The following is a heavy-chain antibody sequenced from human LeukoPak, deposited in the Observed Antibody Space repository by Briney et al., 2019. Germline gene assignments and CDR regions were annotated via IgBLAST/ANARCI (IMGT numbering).Heavy chain of an antibody. Sequence: GGSLRLSCAVSGFTFSSYAMGWVRQAPGKGLEWVSVIGDGGNTYYAVSVKGRFTISRDNSKNTPFLQMNSVRVEDTAVYYCARGSSSSSYSPFDYWGQGTLVTVSS. CDR2: IGDGGNT. V-gene: IGHV3-23*01. CDR1: GFTFSSYA. D-gene: IGHD2-15*01. J-gene: IGHJ4*02. CDR3: ARGSSSSSYSPFDY.